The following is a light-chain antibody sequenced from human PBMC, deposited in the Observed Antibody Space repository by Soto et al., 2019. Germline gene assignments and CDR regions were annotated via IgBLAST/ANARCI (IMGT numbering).Light chain of an antibody. V-gene: IGKV3-20*01. CDR2: GAS. J-gene: IGKJ1*01. CDR3: QQCGSSPPLT. CDR1: QSVSSNY. Sequence: EIVLTQSPGTLSLSPGERATLSCRASQSVSSNYLVWYQKKPGQPPRLLIYGASSMATGIPDRFSGSGSGTDITVTISRLESEDFALYYCQQCGSSPPLTFVQWTKVEIK.